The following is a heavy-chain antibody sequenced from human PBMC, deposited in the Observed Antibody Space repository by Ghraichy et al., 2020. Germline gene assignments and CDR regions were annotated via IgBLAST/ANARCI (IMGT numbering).Heavy chain of an antibody. CDR3: VKVDYYEIGGYAFDY. J-gene: IGHJ4*02. CDR1: GFNFGDYA. D-gene: IGHD3-22*01. V-gene: IGHV3-43*02. Sequence: GGSLRLSCAASGFNFGDYAMHWVRQAPGKGLEWVSLISGDGTSRYYVDSMKGRFTISRDNGKNSLYLQMSSLRSEETGLYYGVKVDYYEIGGYAFDYWGQGILVTVSS. CDR2: ISGDGTSR.